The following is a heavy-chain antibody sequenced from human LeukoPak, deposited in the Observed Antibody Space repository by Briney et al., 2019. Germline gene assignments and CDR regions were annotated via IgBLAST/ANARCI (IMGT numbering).Heavy chain of an antibody. CDR2: IYPGDSDT. CDR1: GYSFTSYW. J-gene: IGHJ5*02. V-gene: IGHV5-51*01. CDR3: ARAGHPAYYYYDSPHWFDP. D-gene: IGHD3-22*01. Sequence: GESLKISCKGSGYSFTSYWIGWVRQMPGKGLEWMGIIYPGDSDTRYSPSFQGQVTISADKSISTAYLQWSSLKASDTAMYYCARAGHPAYYYYDSPHWFDPWGQGTLVTVSS.